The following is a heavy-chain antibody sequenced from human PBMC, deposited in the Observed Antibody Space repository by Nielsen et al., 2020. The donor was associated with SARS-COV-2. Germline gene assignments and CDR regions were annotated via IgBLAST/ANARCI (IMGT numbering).Heavy chain of an antibody. CDR1: TDSFSDYY. CDR3: ARQNPLFSTSRPVDW. J-gene: IGHJ4*02. V-gene: IGHV4-59*08. Sequence: GSLRLSCTVSTDSFSDYYWSWIRQPPGKGLEWIGFTYHSGSANYNPSLKSRVSISGDTSKNQFSLELRSVTAADTAIYYCARQNPLFSTSRPVDWWGQGTLVTVSS. D-gene: IGHD6-6*01. CDR2: TYHSGSA.